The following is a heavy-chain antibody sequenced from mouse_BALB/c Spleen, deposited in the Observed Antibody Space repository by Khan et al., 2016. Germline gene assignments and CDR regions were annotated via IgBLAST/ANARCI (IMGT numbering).Heavy chain of an antibody. CDR1: GYTFTIYT. CDR3: ARSRRMGDNSFFDY. J-gene: IGHJ2*01. V-gene: IGHV1-4*01. D-gene: IGHD1-3*01. CDR2: INPSSGYT. Sequence: QVRLQQSGAELARPGASVKMSCKASGYTFTIYTMHWVKQRPGQGLEWIGYINPSSGYTTYNQKFKDKATLTADKSSSTAYIQLSSLTSEDSAVYYCARSRRMGDNSFFDYWGQGTTLTVSS.